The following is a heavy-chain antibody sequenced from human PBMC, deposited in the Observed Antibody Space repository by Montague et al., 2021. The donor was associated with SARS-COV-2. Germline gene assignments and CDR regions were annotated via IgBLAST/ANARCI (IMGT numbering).Heavy chain of an antibody. Sequence: SRRLSCAASGFTFSSYAMHWVRQAPGKGLEWVAVISYDGSNKYYADSVKGRFTISRDNPKNTLYLQMNSLRAEDTAVYYCARAAQKQYVLLWFGELLHDAFDIWGQGTMVTVSS. CDR3: ARAAQKQYVLLWFGELLHDAFDI. V-gene: IGHV3-30-3*01. J-gene: IGHJ3*02. CDR2: ISYDGSNK. CDR1: GFTFSSYA. D-gene: IGHD3-10*01.